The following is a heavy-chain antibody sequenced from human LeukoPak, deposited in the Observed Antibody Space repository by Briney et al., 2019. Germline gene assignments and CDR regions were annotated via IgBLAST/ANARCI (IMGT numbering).Heavy chain of an antibody. V-gene: IGHV4-38-2*02. Sequence: SETLSLTCAVSGYSISSVYYLGLIRPPPREGLGWIGSIRGSGKTYYNPSLRSRVTISVDTSKNQFSVKLSSVTAADTGVYYCAREWYCSSTSCLYYFEYWGQGTLVTVSS. CDR3: AREWYCSSTSCLYYFEY. J-gene: IGHJ4*02. D-gene: IGHD2-2*01. CDR1: GYSISSVYY. CDR2: IRGSGKT.